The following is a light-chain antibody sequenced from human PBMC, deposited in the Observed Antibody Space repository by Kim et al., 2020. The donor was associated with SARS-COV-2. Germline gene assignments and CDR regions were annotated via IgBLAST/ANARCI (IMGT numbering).Light chain of an antibody. CDR1: SSNIGSNT. Sequence: QSVLTQPPSASGTPGQRVTISCSGSSSNIGSNTVNWYQQLPGTAPKVLIYSNNQRPSGVPDRFSGSKSGTSASLAISGLQSDDEADYHCAAWDDRLNGWVFGGGTKVTVL. CDR3: AAWDDRLNGWV. CDR2: SNN. J-gene: IGLJ3*02. V-gene: IGLV1-44*01.